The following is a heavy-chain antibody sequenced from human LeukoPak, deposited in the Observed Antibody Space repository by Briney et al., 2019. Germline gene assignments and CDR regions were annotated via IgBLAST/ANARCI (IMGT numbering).Heavy chain of an antibody. CDR3: ARVPGRITMVRGITDPGDC. V-gene: IGHV1-2*02. CDR2: INPNSGGT. J-gene: IGHJ4*02. D-gene: IGHD3-10*01. Sequence: ASVKVSCKASGYTFTGYYMHWVRQAPGQGLEWMGWINPNSGGTNYAQKFQGRVTMTRDTSISTAYMELSRLRSDDTAVYYCARVPGRITMVRGITDPGDCWGQGTLVTVSS. CDR1: GYTFTGYY.